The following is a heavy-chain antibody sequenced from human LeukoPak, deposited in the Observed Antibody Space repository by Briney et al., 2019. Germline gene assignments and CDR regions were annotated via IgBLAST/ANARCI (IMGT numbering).Heavy chain of an antibody. CDR1: GASISSNY. J-gene: IGHJ4*02. Sequence: PSETLSLTCTVSGASISSNYWTWIRQPPGKGLEYIGYIYYTGGTNYNPSLKSRVTISVDTSKNQFSLKLSSVTAADTAVYFCAKYGGSGWLFDSGGQETLVTASS. D-gene: IGHD6-19*01. CDR2: IYYTGGT. V-gene: IGHV4-59*08. CDR3: AKYGGSGWLFDS.